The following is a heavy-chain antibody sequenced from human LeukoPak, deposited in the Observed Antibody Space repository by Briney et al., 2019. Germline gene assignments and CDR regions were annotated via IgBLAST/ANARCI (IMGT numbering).Heavy chain of an antibody. J-gene: IGHJ6*02. V-gene: IGHV3-30*18. D-gene: IGHD3-10*01. CDR2: ISYDGSNK. CDR1: GFTLSSYG. CDR3: AKSPRSYYLAYYYYGMDV. Sequence: GRSLRLSCAASGFTLSSYGMHWVRQAPGKGLEWVAVISYDGSNKYYADSVKGRFTISRDNSKNTLYLQMNSLRAEDTAVYYCAKSPRSYYLAYYYYGMDVWGQGTTVTVSS.